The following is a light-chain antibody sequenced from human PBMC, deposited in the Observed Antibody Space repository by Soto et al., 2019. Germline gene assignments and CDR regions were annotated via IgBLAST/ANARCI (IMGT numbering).Light chain of an antibody. J-gene: IGKJ4*01. CDR2: AAS. CDR1: EDISTW. V-gene: IGKV1D-16*01. Sequence: DIQMTQSPSTLSASVGDRVTITCRSSEDISTWLAWYQQKPGEAPKLLIFAASTLQSGVPSRFSGSGSGTDFTLTISSLQAEDFATYYCQQLSTYPSTFGGGTKVDIK. CDR3: QQLSTYPST.